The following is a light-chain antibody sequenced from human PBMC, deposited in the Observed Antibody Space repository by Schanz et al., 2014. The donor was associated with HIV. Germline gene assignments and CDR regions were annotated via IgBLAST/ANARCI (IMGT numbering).Light chain of an antibody. CDR3: CSYAGSSTPV. J-gene: IGLJ2*01. CDR2: EVT. CDR1: NSDVGGHNY. V-gene: IGLV2-8*01. Sequence: QSALTQPPSASGSPGQSVTISCTGTNSDVGGHNYVSWFQQHPGKAPRLIIYEVTKRPSGVPDRFSGSKSGNTASLTISGLQTEDEADYYCCSYAGSSTPVFGGGTKLTVL.